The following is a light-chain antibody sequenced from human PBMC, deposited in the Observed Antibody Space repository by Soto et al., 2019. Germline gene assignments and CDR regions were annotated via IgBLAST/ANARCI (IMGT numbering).Light chain of an antibody. Sequence: QSVLTQPPSVSGAPGQRVAISCTGSSSNIGAGFDVHWYQQFPGTAPKLLIYDNKIRASGVPDRFSGSESGTSASLAITGLPADDEADYYCQSYDSRLSAVVFGGGTKVTVL. CDR2: DNK. CDR1: SSNIGAGFD. J-gene: IGLJ2*01. V-gene: IGLV1-40*01. CDR3: QSYDSRLSAVV.